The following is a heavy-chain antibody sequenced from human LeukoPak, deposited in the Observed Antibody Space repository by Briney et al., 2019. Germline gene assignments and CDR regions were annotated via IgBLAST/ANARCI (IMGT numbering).Heavy chain of an antibody. Sequence: ASVKVSCKASGYTFTSYGISWVRQAPGQGLEWMGWISAYNGNTNYAQRLQGRVTTTTDTSTSTAYMELRSLRSDDTAVYYCARGRLSSWYYYYMDVWGKGTTVTVSS. J-gene: IGHJ6*03. CDR1: GYTFTSYG. CDR2: ISAYNGNT. CDR3: ARGRLSSWYYYYMDV. V-gene: IGHV1-18*01. D-gene: IGHD6-13*01.